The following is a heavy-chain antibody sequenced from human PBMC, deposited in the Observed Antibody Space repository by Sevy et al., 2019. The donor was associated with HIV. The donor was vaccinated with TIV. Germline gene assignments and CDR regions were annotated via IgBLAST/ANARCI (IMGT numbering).Heavy chain of an antibody. CDR2: ISRTSTTT. Sequence: GGSLRLSCVTSGFTFSSYAMSWVRQAPGKGLEWVSSISRTSTTTYYADSAKGRFTISRDNAKNSLYLQMNSLRDEDTAVYYCAREAYYYDSREENWFDPWGQGTLVTVSS. J-gene: IGHJ5*02. CDR1: GFTFSSYA. V-gene: IGHV3-48*02. D-gene: IGHD3-22*01. CDR3: AREAYYYDSREENWFDP.